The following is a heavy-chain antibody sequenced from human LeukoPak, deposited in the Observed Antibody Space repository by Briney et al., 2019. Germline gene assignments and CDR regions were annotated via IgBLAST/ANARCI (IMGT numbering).Heavy chain of an antibody. CDR2: ISDSSTYI. CDR3: ARTYCSGGSCYSYFDY. J-gene: IGHJ4*02. V-gene: IGHV3-21*01. CDR1: GFTFDSYN. Sequence: GGSLRLSCAASGFTFDSYNMNWVRQTPGKGLEWVSSISDSSTYIYYADSVKGRFTISRDDAKNSLYLQMDGLRPEDTAVYYCARTYCSGGSCYSYFDYWGQGTLVTVSS. D-gene: IGHD2-15*01.